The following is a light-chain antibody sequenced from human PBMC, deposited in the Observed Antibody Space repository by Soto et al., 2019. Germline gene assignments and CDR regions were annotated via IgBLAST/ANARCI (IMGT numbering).Light chain of an antibody. J-gene: IGKJ1*01. CDR1: QHIGIW. Sequence: DIQMTQSPSTLSASVGDRVTITCRASQHIGIWLAWYQQKPGRAPRLLIYKASTLQTGVPSRFSGIESGTEFTLTISRLQPDDFATYYCQQYESYRTFGQGTNVEIK. CDR2: KAS. CDR3: QQYESYRT. V-gene: IGKV1-5*03.